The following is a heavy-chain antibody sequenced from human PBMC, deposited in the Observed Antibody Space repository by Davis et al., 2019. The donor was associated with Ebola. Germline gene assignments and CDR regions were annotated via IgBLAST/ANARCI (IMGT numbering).Heavy chain of an antibody. CDR3: ARDDSSGLFNWFDP. CDR1: GYTFTGYY. D-gene: IGHD3-22*01. Sequence: ASVKVSCKASGYTFTGYYMHWVRQAPGQGLEWMGWISAYNGNTNYAQKLQGRVTMTTDTSTSTDYMELRSLRSDDTAVYYCARDDSSGLFNWFDPWGQGTLVTVSS. CDR2: ISAYNGNT. J-gene: IGHJ5*02. V-gene: IGHV1-18*04.